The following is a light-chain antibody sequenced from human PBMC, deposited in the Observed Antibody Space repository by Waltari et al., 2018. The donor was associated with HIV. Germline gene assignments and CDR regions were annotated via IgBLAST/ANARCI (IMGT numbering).Light chain of an antibody. Sequence: QSALTQPASVSESPGQSITISCTGTSDLRDYKSVSWYQHHPGKAPKVIIYEVNNRPSGVSSRFSGSISGNTASLTISGLQAEDEADYFCTSYISSASPEFGGGTKVTVL. CDR1: SDLRDYKS. CDR3: TSYISSASPE. J-gene: IGLJ3*02. CDR2: EVN. V-gene: IGLV2-14*01.